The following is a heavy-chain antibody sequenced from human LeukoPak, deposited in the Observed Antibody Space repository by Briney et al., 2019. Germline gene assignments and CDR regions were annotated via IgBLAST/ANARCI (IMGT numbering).Heavy chain of an antibody. CDR3: AKDLKVGPYYYDSSGYALGSYYFDY. CDR2: ISGSGGST. CDR1: GFTFSSYA. J-gene: IGHJ4*02. D-gene: IGHD3-22*01. Sequence: PGGSLRLSCAASGFTFSSYAMSWVRQAPGKGLEWVSAISGSGGSTYYADSVKGRFTISRDNSKNTLYLQMNSLRAEDTAVYYCAKDLKVGPYYYDSSGYALGSYYFDYWGQGTLVTVSS. V-gene: IGHV3-23*01.